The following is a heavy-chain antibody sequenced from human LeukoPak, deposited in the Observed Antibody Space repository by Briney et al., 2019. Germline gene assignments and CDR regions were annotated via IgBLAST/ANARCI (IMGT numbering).Heavy chain of an antibody. CDR1: GGTFISYA. CDR3: ARDRGPAPYYYDSSGYYGYDLDI. V-gene: IGHV1-69*13. CDR2: IIPIFGTA. J-gene: IGHJ3*02. Sequence: SVKVSCKASGGTFISYAISWVRQATGQGLEWMGGIIPIFGTANYAQKFQGRVTITADESTSTAYMELSSLRSEDTAVYYCARDRGPAPYYYDSSGYYGYDLDIWGQGTMVTVSS. D-gene: IGHD3-22*01.